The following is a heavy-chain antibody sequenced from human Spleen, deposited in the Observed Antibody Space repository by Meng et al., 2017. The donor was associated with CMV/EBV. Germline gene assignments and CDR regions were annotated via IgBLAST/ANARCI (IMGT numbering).Heavy chain of an antibody. Sequence: SLKISCTASGFIFHDYTMHWVRQAPGKGLEWVSGINWNSGNIFYADSVKGRFTISRDNAKNSLYLQMNSLRAEDTAVYYCHTAPREPRFLEWLLYVWGQGTTVTVSS. V-gene: IGHV3-9*01. CDR2: INWNSGNI. D-gene: IGHD3-3*01. CDR3: HTAPREPRFLEWLLYV. J-gene: IGHJ6*02. CDR1: GFIFHDYT.